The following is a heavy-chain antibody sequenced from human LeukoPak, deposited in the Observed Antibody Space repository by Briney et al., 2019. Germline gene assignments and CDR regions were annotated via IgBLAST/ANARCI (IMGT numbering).Heavy chain of an antibody. D-gene: IGHD1-26*01. CDR1: GYTFTSYG. V-gene: IGHV1-18*01. J-gene: IGHJ4*02. Sequence: ASVKVSCKASGYTFTSYGISWVRQAPGQGLEWMGWISAYNGNTNYARKLQGRVTMTTDTSTSTAYMELRSLRSDDTAVYYCARTHDSGSYYDVDYWGQGTLVTVSS. CDR3: ARTHDSGSYYDVDY. CDR2: ISAYNGNT.